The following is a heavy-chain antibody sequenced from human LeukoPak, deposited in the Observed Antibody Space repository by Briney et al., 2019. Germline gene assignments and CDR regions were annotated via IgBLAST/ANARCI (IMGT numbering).Heavy chain of an antibody. J-gene: IGHJ4*02. V-gene: IGHV4-34*01. CDR3: ASGGYSYDY. CDR1: GGSFSGYY. CDR2: INHSGST. Sequence: PSETLSLTCAVYGGSFSGYYWSWIRQPPGKGLEWIGEINHSGSTNYNPSLKSRVTISVDTSTNQFPLKLSSVTAADTAVYYCASGGYSYDYWGQGTLVTVSS. D-gene: IGHD5-18*01.